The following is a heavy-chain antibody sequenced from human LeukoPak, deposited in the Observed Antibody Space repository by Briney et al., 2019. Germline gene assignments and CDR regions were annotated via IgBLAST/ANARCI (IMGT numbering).Heavy chain of an antibody. CDR3: ARETMVRFDP. V-gene: IGHV4-59*01. Sequence: SETLSLTCTVSGGSISSYYWSWIRQPPGKGLEGIGYIYYSGSTISNPSLKSRVTISVDTSKNQFSLKLSSVTAADTAVYYCARETMVRFDPWGQGTLVTVSS. CDR1: GGSISSYY. CDR2: IYYSGST. J-gene: IGHJ5*02. D-gene: IGHD3-10*01.